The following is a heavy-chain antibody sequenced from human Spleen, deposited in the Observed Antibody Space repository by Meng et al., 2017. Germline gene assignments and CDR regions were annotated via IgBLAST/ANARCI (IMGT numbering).Heavy chain of an antibody. V-gene: IGHV4-61*09. CDR3: VRHGGNYFDY. D-gene: IGHD2-15*01. J-gene: IGHJ4*02. Sequence: MGRKNLNHIYIAGSHNYNPSVESRVTISVDKSKNQFSMMLSSVTAADTAIFYCVRHGGNYFDYWGQGTLVTVSS. CDR2: IYIAGSH.